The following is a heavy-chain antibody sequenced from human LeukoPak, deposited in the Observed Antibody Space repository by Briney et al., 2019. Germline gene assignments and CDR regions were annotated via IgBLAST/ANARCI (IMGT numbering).Heavy chain of an antibody. V-gene: IGHV3-7*01. Sequence: GGSLTLSCAASGFSFSSYWMSWVRQAPGKGLEWVANIKEDGSEKNYVDSVKGRFTISRDNAKNSLYLQMNSLRAEDTAVYYCARKDSSPRTFDYWGQGTLVTVSS. CDR3: ARKDSSPRTFDY. D-gene: IGHD3-22*01. J-gene: IGHJ4*02. CDR2: IKEDGSEK. CDR1: GFSFSSYW.